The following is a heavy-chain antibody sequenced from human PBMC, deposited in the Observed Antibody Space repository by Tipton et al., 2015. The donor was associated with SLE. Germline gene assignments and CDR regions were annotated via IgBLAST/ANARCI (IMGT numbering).Heavy chain of an antibody. Sequence: QLVQSGPEVKKPGASVKVSCKASGYTFTSYDINWVRQATVHGLEWLRWMNPNSGNTGYAQKFQGRVTITRNTSISTAYMELRRLRSEDTAVYYCARGDGYYFDYWGQGTLVTVSS. CDR1: GYTFTSYD. D-gene: IGHD5-24*01. CDR2: MNPNSGNT. CDR3: ARGDGYYFDY. J-gene: IGHJ4*02. V-gene: IGHV1-8*03.